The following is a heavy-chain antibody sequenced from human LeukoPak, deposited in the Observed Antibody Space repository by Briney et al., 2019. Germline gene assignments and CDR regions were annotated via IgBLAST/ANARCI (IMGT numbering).Heavy chain of an antibody. CDR3: ARAYYYGSGSNDY. CDR1: GFAFSSYT. CDR2: ISGSTNCI. V-gene: IGHV3-21*01. J-gene: IGHJ4*02. D-gene: IGHD3-10*01. Sequence: PGGSLRLSCAASGFAFSSYTMNWVRQAPGKGLEWVSSISGSTNCIYFADSVKGRFTISRDNAKNSLYLQMHSLIVEDTAVYYCARAYYYGSGSNDYWGQGTLVTVSS.